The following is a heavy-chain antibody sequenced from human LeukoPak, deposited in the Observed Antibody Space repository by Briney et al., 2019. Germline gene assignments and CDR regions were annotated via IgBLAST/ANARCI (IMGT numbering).Heavy chain of an antibody. CDR1: GFTFNSFA. CDR3: AKGMGTTTRYYFDY. V-gene: IGHV3-23*01. CDR2: ISGSGATT. D-gene: IGHD1-26*01. Sequence: GGSLRLSCAASGFTFNSFAMSWVRQAPGKGLEWVSGISGSGATTYYAASVKGRFTISRDNSKNTLYLQMNSLRAEDSAIYYCAKGMGTTTRYYFDYWGQGTLVTVS. J-gene: IGHJ4*02.